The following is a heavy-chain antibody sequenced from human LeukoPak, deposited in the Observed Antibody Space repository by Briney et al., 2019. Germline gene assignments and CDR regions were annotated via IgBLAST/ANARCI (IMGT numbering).Heavy chain of an antibody. CDR3: ARQGYGGHSQGAADY. CDR1: GYTFTSYG. D-gene: IGHD4-23*01. V-gene: IGHV1-18*01. Sequence: GASVMVSCKASGYTFTSYGVSWVRQAPGQGLEWMGWISAYNGNTNYAQKVRGRVTMTTDTSTSTAYMELRSLRSDDTAVYYCARQGYGGHSQGAADYWGQGTLVTVSS. CDR2: ISAYNGNT. J-gene: IGHJ4*02.